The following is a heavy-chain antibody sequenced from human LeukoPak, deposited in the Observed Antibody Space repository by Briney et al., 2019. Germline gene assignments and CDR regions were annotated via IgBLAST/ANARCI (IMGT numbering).Heavy chain of an antibody. V-gene: IGHV1-69*01. CDR2: IIPIFGTA. Sequence: GSSVKVSCKASGGTFSSYAISWVRQAPGQGLEWMGGIIPIFGTANYAQQFQGRVTLTADDSTSTAYMEPSSLRSEDTAVYCCARVSDEVSHYYDSSGYYRTWGQGTLVTVSS. J-gene: IGHJ5*02. CDR1: GGTFSSYA. D-gene: IGHD3-22*01. CDR3: ARVSDEVSHYYDSSGYYRT.